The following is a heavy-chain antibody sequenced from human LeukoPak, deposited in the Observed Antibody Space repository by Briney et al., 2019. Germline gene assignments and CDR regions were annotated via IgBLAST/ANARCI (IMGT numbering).Heavy chain of an antibody. D-gene: IGHD2-15*01. V-gene: IGHV4-34*01. Sequence: SETLSLTCAVYGGSFSGCYWSWIRQPPGKGLEWIGEINHSGTTYYNPSLKSRVTISVDTSKNQFSLKLSSVTAADTAVYYCARPPVSGSPYFDYWGQGTLVTVSS. CDR3: ARPPVSGSPYFDY. J-gene: IGHJ4*02. CDR2: INHSGTT. CDR1: GGSFSGCY.